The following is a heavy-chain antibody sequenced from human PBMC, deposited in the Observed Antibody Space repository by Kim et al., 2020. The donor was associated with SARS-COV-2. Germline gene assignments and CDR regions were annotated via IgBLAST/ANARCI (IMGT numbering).Heavy chain of an antibody. V-gene: IGHV4-39*07. CDR3: ATSFDSCSSTCCYGYYFDH. CDR2: IHYSGST. CDR1: GGSISRSSYY. Sequence: SETLSLTCTVSGGSISRSSYYWGWIRQPPGMGLEWIGSIHYSGSTYYNPSLKSRVTISVDTSKNQLSLKLVSVTAADTSVYYCATSFDSCSSTCCYGYYFDHWGQGTMVTVSS. J-gene: IGHJ4*02. D-gene: IGHD2-2*01.